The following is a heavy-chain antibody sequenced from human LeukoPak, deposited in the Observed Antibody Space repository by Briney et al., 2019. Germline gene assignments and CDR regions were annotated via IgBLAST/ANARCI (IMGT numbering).Heavy chain of an antibody. V-gene: IGHV3-33*01. Sequence: PGGSLRLSCAASGFTFSSYGMHWVRQAPGKGLEWVGVIWYDGRNKQYADSVKGRFTISRDNSKNTLFLQMNSLRAEDTAVYYCARGETNWFDPRGQGTLVTVSS. CDR3: ARGETNWFDP. CDR2: IWYDGRNK. J-gene: IGHJ5*02. CDR1: GFTFSSYG.